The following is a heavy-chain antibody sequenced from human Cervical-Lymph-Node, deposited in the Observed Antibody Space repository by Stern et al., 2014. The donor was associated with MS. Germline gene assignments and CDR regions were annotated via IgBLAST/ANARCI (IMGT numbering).Heavy chain of an antibody. J-gene: IGHJ5*02. CDR1: GFTFSTYW. V-gene: IGHV3-7*01. D-gene: IGHD2-15*01. CDR3: ARPECTGGTCYSSWFDP. CDR2: IKQDGSQK. Sequence: EVQLVESGGGLVQPGGSLRLSCAASGFTFSTYWMSWVRQAPGKGQEWGANIKQDGSQKYYVDSVKGRFTISRDNARNSLFLQMNSLRAEDTAVYYCARPECTGGTCYSSWFDPWGQGTLVTVSS.